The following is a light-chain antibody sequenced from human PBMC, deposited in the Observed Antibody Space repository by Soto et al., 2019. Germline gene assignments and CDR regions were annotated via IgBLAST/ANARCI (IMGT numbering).Light chain of an antibody. J-gene: IGLJ3*02. V-gene: IGLV2-11*01. CDR1: SSDVGGYNY. CDR3: CSYAGSYTFV. Sequence: QSALTQPRSVSGSPGQSVTISCTGTSSDVGGYNYVSWYQQHPGKAPKLMNYDVSKRPSGVPDRFSGYKSGNTASLTSSGLQAEDEADYYCCSYAGSYTFVFGGGTKLTVL. CDR2: DVS.